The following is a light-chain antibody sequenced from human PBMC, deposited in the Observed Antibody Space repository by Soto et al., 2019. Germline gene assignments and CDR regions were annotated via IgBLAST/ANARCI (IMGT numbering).Light chain of an antibody. Sequence: EIVLTQSPGTLSLSPGERATLSCRASQSVNSNYLAWYQQKPGQAPRLLIYGASRRAPGIADSFSGSGSGTDFVLTISSLQAEDVAIYYCQQYYGTLYTFGQGTKLEIK. CDR3: QQYYGTLYT. J-gene: IGKJ2*01. CDR2: GAS. CDR1: QSVNSNY. V-gene: IGKV3-20*01.